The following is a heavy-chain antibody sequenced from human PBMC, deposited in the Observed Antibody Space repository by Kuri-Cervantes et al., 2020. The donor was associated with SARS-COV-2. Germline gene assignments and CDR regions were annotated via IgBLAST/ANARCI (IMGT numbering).Heavy chain of an antibody. J-gene: IGHJ3*02. CDR1: GYTFTGYY. V-gene: IGHV1-2*02. CDR2: INPNSGGT. CDR3: ARVHATKYCSGGSCYHESDASDI. Sequence: ASVKVSCKASGYTFTGYYMHWVRQAPGQGLEWMGWINPNSGGTNYAQKFQGRVTMTRDTSISTAYMELSSLRSEDTAVYYCARVHATKYCSGGSCYHESDASDIWGQGTMVTVSS. D-gene: IGHD2-15*01.